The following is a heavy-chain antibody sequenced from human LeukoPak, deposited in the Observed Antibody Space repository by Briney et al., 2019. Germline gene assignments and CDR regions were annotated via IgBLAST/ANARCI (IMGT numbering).Heavy chain of an antibody. D-gene: IGHD5-12*01. CDR1: GFTFSDYY. CDR2: ISSSGSTI. J-gene: IGHJ6*03. V-gene: IGHV3-11*01. Sequence: PGGSLRLSYAAFGFTFSDYYMSWIRQAPGKGLEWVSYISSSGSTIYYADSVKGRFTISRDNAKNSLYLQMNSLRAEDTAVYYCAKVLGGYTGSSYYYYMDVWGKGTTVTISS. CDR3: AKVLGGYTGSSYYYYMDV.